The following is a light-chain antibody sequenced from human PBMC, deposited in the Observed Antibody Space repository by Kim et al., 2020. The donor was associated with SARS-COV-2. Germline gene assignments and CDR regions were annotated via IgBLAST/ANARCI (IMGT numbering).Light chain of an antibody. CDR1: SLRSYY. V-gene: IGLV3-19*01. CDR2: GKD. CDR3: NSRDSNDNVV. Sequence: VALGQTVRITCQGDSLRSYYATWYQQTPGQAPIVVIYGKDNRPSGIPDRFSGSSTGNTASLTITGTQAGDEADYYCNSRDSNDNVVFGGGTKLTVL. J-gene: IGLJ2*01.